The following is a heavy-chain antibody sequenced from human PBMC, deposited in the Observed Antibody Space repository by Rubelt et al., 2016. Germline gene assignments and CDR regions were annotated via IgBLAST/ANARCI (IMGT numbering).Heavy chain of an antibody. D-gene: IGHD5-18*01. Sequence: QVQLVQSGAEVKKPGASVKVSCKASGYTSTSYAMHWVRQAPGQRLEWMGWINAGNGNTKYSQKFQGRVTITRDTSASTAYMELSSLRSEDTAVYYCARSKDTAMVTDADWYFDLWGRGTLVTVSS. CDR3: ARSKDTAMVTDADWYFDL. J-gene: IGHJ2*01. CDR1: GYTSTSYA. V-gene: IGHV1-3*01. CDR2: INAGNGNT.